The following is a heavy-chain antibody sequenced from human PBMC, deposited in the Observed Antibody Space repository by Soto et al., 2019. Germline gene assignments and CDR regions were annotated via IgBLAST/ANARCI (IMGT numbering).Heavy chain of an antibody. Sequence: QLQLQESGPGLVKPSETLSLTCPVSGGSISSRSYYWGWVRQPPGKGLEWIASVYSSGIAYYSNSLKSRVTISVDTSKNQFSLKLRSVTAADTAVYYCATTPGLAPGGSFKYWGQGALVTVSS. D-gene: IGHD6-13*01. CDR1: GGSISSRSYY. V-gene: IGHV4-39*01. CDR2: VYSSGIA. J-gene: IGHJ4*02. CDR3: ATTPGLAPGGSFKY.